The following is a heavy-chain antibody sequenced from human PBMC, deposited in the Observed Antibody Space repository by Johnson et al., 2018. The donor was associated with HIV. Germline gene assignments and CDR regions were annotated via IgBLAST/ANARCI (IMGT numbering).Heavy chain of an antibody. CDR3: ARERGRIAADAFDI. D-gene: IGHD6-13*01. Sequence: QVQLVESGGGLIQPGGSLRLSCAASGFTFSTYAMHWVRQAPGKGLEWVSFIRFDGSNKYYADSVKGRFTIASDNSKNTLYLQMNSLRAEDTAVDYCARERGRIAADAFDIWGQGTMVTVSS. J-gene: IGHJ3*02. CDR1: GFTFSTYA. V-gene: IGHV3-30*02. CDR2: IRFDGSNK.